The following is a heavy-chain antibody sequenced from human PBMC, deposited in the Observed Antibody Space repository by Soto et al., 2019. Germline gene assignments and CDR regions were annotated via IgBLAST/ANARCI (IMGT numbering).Heavy chain of an antibody. CDR2: IHYSGTT. CDR3: ARYNSYAIDY. Sequence: TSETLSLTCTVSGTSISSYYWSCIRQPPGKGLEWIANIHYSGTTNYNPSLASRVTLSVDTSKNQFSLKMTSVTAADRAMYFCARYNSYAIDYWGQGTLVTVSS. V-gene: IGHV4-59*01. CDR1: GTSISSYY. D-gene: IGHD2-8*01. J-gene: IGHJ4*02.